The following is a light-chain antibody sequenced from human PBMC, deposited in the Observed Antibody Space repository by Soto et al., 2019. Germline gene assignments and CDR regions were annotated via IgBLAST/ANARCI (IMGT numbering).Light chain of an antibody. J-gene: IGLJ1*01. Sequence: QSALTQPASVSGSPGQSITISCAGTGSYVGAYNLVSWYQQHPGKAPKLIICGVNTRPSGISNRFSGSKSGDTASLTISGLQACDEAVYFCCSYAGIVAYVFGSGTKVTV. CDR2: GVN. V-gene: IGLV2-23*02. CDR3: CSYAGIVAYV. CDR1: GSYVGAYNL.